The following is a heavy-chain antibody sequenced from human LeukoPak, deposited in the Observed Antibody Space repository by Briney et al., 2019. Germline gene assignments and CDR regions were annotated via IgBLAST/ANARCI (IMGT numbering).Heavy chain of an antibody. Sequence: SETLSLTCTVSGGSIRSYYWSWIRQPPGKGLEWIGYIYYSGSTNYNPSLKSRVTISVDTSKNQFSLKLSSVTAADTAVYYCARHCGYSYGSDKGNWFDPWGQGTLVTVSS. J-gene: IGHJ5*02. CDR3: ARHCGYSYGSDKGNWFDP. CDR2: IYYSGST. V-gene: IGHV4-59*08. D-gene: IGHD5-18*01. CDR1: GGSIRSYY.